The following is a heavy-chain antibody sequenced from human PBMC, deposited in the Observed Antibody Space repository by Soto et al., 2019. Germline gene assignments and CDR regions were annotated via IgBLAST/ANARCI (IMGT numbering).Heavy chain of an antibody. V-gene: IGHV1-3*01. D-gene: IGHD5-12*01. Sequence: QVQLVQSGAELKKPGASVKVSCKASGYTFTSYALHWVRQAPGQRLEWMGWINAGNGHTKYSREFRERRTITMDTSASTAYLELRSLKSADTAVFYCARDFAGGLNDAVDLWGQGKRVTVSS. CDR2: INAGNGHT. CDR1: GYTFTSYA. CDR3: ARDFAGGLNDAVDL. J-gene: IGHJ3*01.